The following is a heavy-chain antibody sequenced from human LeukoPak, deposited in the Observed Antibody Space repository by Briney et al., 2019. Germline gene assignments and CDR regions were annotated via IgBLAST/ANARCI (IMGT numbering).Heavy chain of an antibody. Sequence: SETLSLTCTVSGGSISSYYWSWIRQPPGKGLEWIGYIYYSGSTNYNPSLKSRVTISVDTSKNQFSLKLSSVTAADTAVYYRATSPRYQQGLIDYWGQGTLVTVSS. CDR2: IYYSGST. J-gene: IGHJ4*02. CDR3: ATSPRYQQGLIDY. V-gene: IGHV4-59*01. D-gene: IGHD6-13*01. CDR1: GGSISSYY.